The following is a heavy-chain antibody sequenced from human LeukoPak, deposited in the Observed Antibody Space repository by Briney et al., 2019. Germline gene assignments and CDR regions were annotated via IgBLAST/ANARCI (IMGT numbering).Heavy chain of an antibody. V-gene: IGHV3-30-3*01. CDR1: GFTFSSYA. CDR3: ARAKWSIAAAPMDV. CDR2: ISYDGSNK. Sequence: PGGSLRLSCAASGFTFSSYAMHWVRQAPGKGLEWVAVISYDGSNKYYADSVKGRFTISRDNSKNTLYLQMNSLRAEDTAVYYCARAKWSIAAAPMDVWGQGTTVTVSS. D-gene: IGHD6-13*01. J-gene: IGHJ6*02.